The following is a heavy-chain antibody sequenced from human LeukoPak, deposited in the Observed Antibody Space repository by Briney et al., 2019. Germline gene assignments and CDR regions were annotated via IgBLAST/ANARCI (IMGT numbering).Heavy chain of an antibody. V-gene: IGHV6-1*01. D-gene: IGHD5-24*01. CDR3: ARDSVRDGCNSVDY. J-gene: IGHJ4*02. CDR1: GDSVSSNSAA. Sequence: SQTLSLTCAISGDSVSSNSAAWNWIRQSPSRGLEWLGRTYYRFKWYNDYAVSVKSRITINPDTSKNQFSLQLNSVTPEDTAVYYCARDSVRDGCNSVDYWGQGTLVTVSS. CDR2: TYYRFKWYN.